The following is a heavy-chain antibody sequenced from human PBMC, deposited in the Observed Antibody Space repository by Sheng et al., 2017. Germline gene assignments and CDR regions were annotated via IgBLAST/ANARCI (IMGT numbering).Heavy chain of an antibody. CDR1: GFTFSSYE. CDR2: ISSSGSTI. CDR3: ARSRTYYDILTGYYNSWFDP. D-gene: IGHD3-9*01. Sequence: EVQLVESGGGLVQPGGSLRLSCAASGFTFSSYEMNWVRQAPGKGLEWVSYISSSGSTIYYADSVKGRFTIPRDNAKNSLYLQMNSLRAEDTAVYYCARSRTYYDILTGYYNSWFDPWGQGTLVT. V-gene: IGHV3-48*03. J-gene: IGHJ5*02.